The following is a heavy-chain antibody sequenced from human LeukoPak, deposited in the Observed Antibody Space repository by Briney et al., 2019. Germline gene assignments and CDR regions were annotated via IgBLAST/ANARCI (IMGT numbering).Heavy chain of an antibody. D-gene: IGHD3-3*01. V-gene: IGHV4-31*03. CDR2: IYYSGST. CDR1: GGSISSGGYY. J-gene: IGHJ3*02. CDR3: ARYTGLRWRHDSFDI. Sequence: SETLSLTCTVSGGSISSGGYYWRWIRQHPGKGLEWIGYIYYSGSTYYNPSLKSRVTISVDTSKNQFSLKLSSVTAADTAVYYCARYTGLRWRHDSFDIWGQGTMVTVSS.